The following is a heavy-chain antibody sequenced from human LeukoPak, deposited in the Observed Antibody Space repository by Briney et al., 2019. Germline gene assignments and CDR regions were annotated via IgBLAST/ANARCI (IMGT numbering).Heavy chain of an antibody. CDR2: INHSGRN. V-gene: IGHV4-34*01. CDR1: GGSINSHY. Sequence: PSETLSLTCIVSGGSINSHYWSWIRQTPGKGLEWIGEINHSGRNNYNPSLKSRVTISVDTSKNQFSLKLSSVTAADTAVYYCARRLFQLSRYAFDIWGQGTMVTVSS. D-gene: IGHD1-1*01. J-gene: IGHJ3*02. CDR3: ARRLFQLSRYAFDI.